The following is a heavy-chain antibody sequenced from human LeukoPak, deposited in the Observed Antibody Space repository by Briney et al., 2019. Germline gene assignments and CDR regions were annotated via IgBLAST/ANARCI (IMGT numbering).Heavy chain of an antibody. CDR3: AKGFSRPHLVGHAFDI. CDR2: ISSSGSTI. CDR1: GFTFSDYY. Sequence: PGGSLRLSCAASGFTFSDYYMSWIRQAPGKGLEWVSYISSSGSTIYYADSVKGRFTISRDNAKNSLYLQMNSLRAEDTAVYYCAKGFSRPHLVGHAFDIWGQGTMVTVSS. V-gene: IGHV3-11*01. J-gene: IGHJ3*02. D-gene: IGHD2-8*02.